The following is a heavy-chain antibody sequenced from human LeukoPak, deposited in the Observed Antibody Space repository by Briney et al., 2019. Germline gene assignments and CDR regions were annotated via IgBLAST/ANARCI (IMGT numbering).Heavy chain of an antibody. CDR3: ARGYAWYCFDY. V-gene: IGHV3-30*04. Sequence: GRSLRLYCAAYAFTFSSFAMHRVRQAPGKGLVGVAVPSFDGSNQYYADYGKGRFTISRDNSKKTLYLHMSSLRAEDTAIYYCARGYAWYCFDYWGQGTLVTVSS. J-gene: IGHJ4*02. CDR1: AFTFSSFA. D-gene: IGHD5-12*01. CDR2: PSFDGSNQ.